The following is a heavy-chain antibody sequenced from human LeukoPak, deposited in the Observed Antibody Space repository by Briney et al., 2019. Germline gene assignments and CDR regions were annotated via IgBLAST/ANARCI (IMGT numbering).Heavy chain of an antibody. CDR1: GGTFSSYA. V-gene: IGHV1-69*06. J-gene: IGHJ6*04. Sequence: SVKVSCKASGGTFSSYAISWVRQAPGQGLEWMGGIIPIFGTANYAQKFQGRVTITADKSTSTAYMELSSLRSEDTAVYYCARDWSVPAATSYYYGMDVWGKGTTVTVSS. CDR2: IIPIFGTA. CDR3: ARDWSVPAATSYYYGMDV. D-gene: IGHD2-2*01.